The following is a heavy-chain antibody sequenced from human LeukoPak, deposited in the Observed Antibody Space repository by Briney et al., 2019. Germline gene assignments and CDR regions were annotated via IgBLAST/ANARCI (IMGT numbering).Heavy chain of an antibody. V-gene: IGHV1-8*01. Sequence: ASVKVSCKASGYTFTSYDINWVRQATGQGLEWMGWMNPNSGNTGYAQKFQGRVTMTRNTSISTAYMELSSLRSEDTAVYYCARDLGYSSGWYGGAYYYFDYWGQGTLVTVSS. J-gene: IGHJ4*02. D-gene: IGHD6-19*01. CDR3: ARDLGYSSGWYGGAYYYFDY. CDR2: MNPNSGNT. CDR1: GYTFTSYD.